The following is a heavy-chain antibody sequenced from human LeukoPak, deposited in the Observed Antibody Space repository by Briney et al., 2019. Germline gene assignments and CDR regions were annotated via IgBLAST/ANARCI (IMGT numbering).Heavy chain of an antibody. J-gene: IGHJ4*02. CDR2: IYYSGST. CDR1: GGSISSGGYY. Sequence: PSQTLSLTCTVSGGSISSGGYYWSWVRQHRGKGLEWIGYIYYSGSTYYNPSLKSRVTISVDTSKNQFSLKLSSVTAADTAVYYCARGSSSWYRGVGIDYWGQGTLVTVSS. V-gene: IGHV4-31*03. CDR3: ARGSSSWYRGVGIDY. D-gene: IGHD6-13*01.